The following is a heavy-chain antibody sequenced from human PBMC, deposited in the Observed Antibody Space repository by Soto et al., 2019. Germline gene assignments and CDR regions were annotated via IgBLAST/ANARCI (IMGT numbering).Heavy chain of an antibody. CDR2: IIPLFDTT. CDR1: GGTFSGHA. D-gene: IGHD1-20*01. CDR3: ARGSLRPISGEGMDV. Sequence: QVQLMQSGADVKIPGSSVKVSCKASGGTFSGHAINWVRQAPGQGLEWMGAIIPLFDTTNYAESFQDRVTITADESSTTAYLDLSNLTSDDSAVYYCARGSLRPISGEGMDVWGQGTTVTVSS. V-gene: IGHV1-69*01. J-gene: IGHJ6*02.